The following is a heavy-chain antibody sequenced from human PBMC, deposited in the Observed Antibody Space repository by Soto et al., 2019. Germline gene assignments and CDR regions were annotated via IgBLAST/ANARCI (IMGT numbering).Heavy chain of an antibody. CDR3: VRSVPAATWAYNGMDV. Sequence: QVRLKESGPGLVKPSGTLSLTCAVSGGSVESSSCWSWVRQAPGKGLEWIGEIYHSGTFNYNPSLARRVSVSVYKSTNQFSLNLNSVTAADTAVYYCVRSVPAATWAYNGMDVWGQGTTVTVSS. J-gene: IGHJ6*02. CDR2: IYHSGTF. D-gene: IGHD2-15*01. CDR1: GGSVESSSC. V-gene: IGHV4-4*02.